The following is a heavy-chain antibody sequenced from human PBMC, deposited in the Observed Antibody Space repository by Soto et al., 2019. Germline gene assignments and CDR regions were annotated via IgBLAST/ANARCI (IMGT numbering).Heavy chain of an antibody. CDR3: ARGLTSYYDFWSGYYSGYYYYYMDV. CDR2: INHSGST. D-gene: IGHD3-3*01. CDR1: GVSFSGYY. J-gene: IGHJ6*03. Sequence: SETLSLTCAVYGVSFSGYYWSWIRQPPGKGLEWIGEINHSGSTNYNPSLKSRVTISVDTSKNQFSLKLSSVTAADTAVYYCARGLTSYYDFWSGYYSGYYYYYMDVWGKGTTVTVSS. V-gene: IGHV4-34*01.